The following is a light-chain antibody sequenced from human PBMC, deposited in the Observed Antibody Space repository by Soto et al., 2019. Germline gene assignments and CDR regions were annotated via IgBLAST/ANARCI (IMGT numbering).Light chain of an antibody. V-gene: IGLV2-14*01. Sequence: QSVLTQPASVSGSPGQLITISCSGTTNDIGGYNYVSWYQHHPGKVPKVIIYEVRNRPSGVSNRFSGSKSGNTASLTISGLQAEDEADYYCCSYTVSATLVFGGGTKVTVL. J-gene: IGLJ3*02. CDR3: CSYTVSATLV. CDR1: TNDIGGYNY. CDR2: EVR.